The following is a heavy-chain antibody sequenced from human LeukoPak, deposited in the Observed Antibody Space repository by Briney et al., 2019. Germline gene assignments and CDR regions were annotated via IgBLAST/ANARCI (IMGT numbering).Heavy chain of an antibody. D-gene: IGHD2-2*01. CDR2: TYYRSTWCN. V-gene: IGHV6-1*01. J-gene: IGHJ5*02. Sequence: SQTLSLTCAISGDSVSSNSVTWNWIRQSPSRGLEWLGRTYYRSTWCNDYAVSVRGRISVNPDTSKNQFSLHLNSVTPEDTAVYYCARRLTQYDCFDPWGQGILVTVSS. CDR1: GDSVSSNSVT. CDR3: ARRLTQYDCFDP.